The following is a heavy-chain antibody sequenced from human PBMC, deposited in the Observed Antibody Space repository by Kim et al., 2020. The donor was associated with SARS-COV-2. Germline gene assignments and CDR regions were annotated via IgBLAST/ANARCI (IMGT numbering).Heavy chain of an antibody. D-gene: IGHD2-2*03. CDR2: ISYDGSNK. Sequence: GGSLRLSCAASGFTFSSYAMHWVRQAPGKGLEWVAVISYDGSNKYYADSVKGRFTISRDNSKNTLYLQMNSLRAEDTAVYYCAREVDIVVVPAAYQFDYWGQGTLVTVSS. V-gene: IGHV3-30-3*01. J-gene: IGHJ4*02. CDR1: GFTFSSYA. CDR3: AREVDIVVVPAAYQFDY.